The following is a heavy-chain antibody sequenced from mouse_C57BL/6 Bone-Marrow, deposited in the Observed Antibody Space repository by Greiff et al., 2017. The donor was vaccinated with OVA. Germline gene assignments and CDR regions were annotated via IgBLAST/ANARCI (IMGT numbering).Heavy chain of an antibody. CDR1: GYTFTSYW. CDR3: ARSTPSAWFAY. D-gene: IGHD5-1*01. Sequence: QVQLQQPGAELVMPGASVKLSCKASGYTFTSYWMHWVKQRPGQGLEWIGEIDPSDSYTNYNQKFKGKSTLTVDKSSSTAYMQLSSLTSEDSAVYYCARSTPSAWFAYWGQGTTLTVSS. J-gene: IGHJ2*01. V-gene: IGHV1-69*01. CDR2: IDPSDSYT.